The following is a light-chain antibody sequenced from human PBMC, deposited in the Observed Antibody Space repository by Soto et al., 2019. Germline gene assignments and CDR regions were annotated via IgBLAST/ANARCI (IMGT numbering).Light chain of an antibody. Sequence: DIQMTQSPPSQFASVGDRGPTTCRASQTVRTYLNWYQQRPGKAPTLLIYAASRLQRSVPPRFSGAGSEPDFTLTINGLQPEDFATYYCQQTFSTPITFGQGTRLE. CDR2: AAS. J-gene: IGKJ5*01. V-gene: IGKV1-39*01. CDR3: QQTFSTPIT. CDR1: QTVRTY.